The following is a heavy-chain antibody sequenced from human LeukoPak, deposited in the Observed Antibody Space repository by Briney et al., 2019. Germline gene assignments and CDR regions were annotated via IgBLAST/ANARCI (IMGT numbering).Heavy chain of an antibody. J-gene: IGHJ4*02. Sequence: SETLSLTCAVSGGSISSSNWWSWVRQPPGKGLEWIGEIYHSGSTNYNPSLKSRVTISVDKSKNQFSLKLSSVTAADTAVYYCARGARGYYDSSGYDYWGQGTLVTVSS. CDR3: ARGARGYYDSSGYDY. V-gene: IGHV4-4*02. CDR1: GGSISSSNW. CDR2: IYHSGST. D-gene: IGHD3-22*01.